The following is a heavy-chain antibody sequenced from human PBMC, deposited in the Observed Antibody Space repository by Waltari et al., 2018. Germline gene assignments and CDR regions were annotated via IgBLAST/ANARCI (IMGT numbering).Heavy chain of an antibody. D-gene: IGHD3-16*01. CDR1: GFSVSHSY. CDR3: ATFSNWVHDTFDI. V-gene: IGHV3-53*01. Sequence: EVQLVESGGGLIQPGGSLSLSCAASGFSVSHSYVSWVRQAPGKGLEWISFIYGVDSTLYVDSVKGRFTVSRDNSKNTVHLQMNSVRVDDTAVYYCATFSNWVHDTFDIWGQGTLVSVSS. J-gene: IGHJ3*02. CDR2: IYGVDST.